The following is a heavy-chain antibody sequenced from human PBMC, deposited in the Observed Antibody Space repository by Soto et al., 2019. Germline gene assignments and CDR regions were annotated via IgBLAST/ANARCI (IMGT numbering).Heavy chain of an antibody. J-gene: IGHJ4*02. D-gene: IGHD3-22*01. CDR3: ARLGGYYQALDS. Sequence: SETLSLTCTVSNGSISPYYWSWIRQSPGKGLEWIGYIYYAGSFTYNPSLKSRVTISLNTSKNEVSLRLTSVTAADTVVYYCARLGGYYQALDSWGQGTLVTVSS. CDR1: NGSISPYY. CDR2: IYYAGSF. V-gene: IGHV4-59*08.